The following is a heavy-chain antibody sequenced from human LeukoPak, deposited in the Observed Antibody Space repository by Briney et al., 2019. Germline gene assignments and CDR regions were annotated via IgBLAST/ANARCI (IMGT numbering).Heavy chain of an antibody. CDR1: GFTFSDYY. V-gene: IGHV3-11*06. D-gene: IGHD3-22*01. CDR3: AREIGITMIVVDYYFDY. CDR2: ISSSSSYI. Sequence: GGSLRLSCAASGFTFSDYYMSWIRQAPGKGLEWVSSISSSSSYIYYADSVKGRFTISRDNSKNTLYLQMNSLRAEDTAVYYCAREIGITMIVVDYYFDYWGQGTLVTVSS. J-gene: IGHJ4*02.